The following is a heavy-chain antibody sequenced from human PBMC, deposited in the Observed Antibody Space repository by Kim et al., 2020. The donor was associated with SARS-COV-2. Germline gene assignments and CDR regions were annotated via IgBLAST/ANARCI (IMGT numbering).Heavy chain of an antibody. Sequence: GGSLRLSCAASGFTFSSYGMHWVRQAPGKGLEWVAVIWYDGSNKYYADSVKGRFTISRDNSKNTLYLQMNSLRAEDTAVYYCARGGYQAATSYNFYFDYWGQGGLVTVSS. V-gene: IGHV3-33*01. D-gene: IGHD2-15*01. CDR3: ARGGYQAATSYNFYFDY. CDR1: GFTFSSYG. J-gene: IGHJ4*02. CDR2: IWYDGSNK.